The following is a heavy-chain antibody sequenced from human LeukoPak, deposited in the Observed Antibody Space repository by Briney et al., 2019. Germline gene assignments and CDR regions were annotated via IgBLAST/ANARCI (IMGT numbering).Heavy chain of an antibody. J-gene: IGHJ4*02. V-gene: IGHV4-59*08. CDR2: IYYTGSS. CDR3: AGHLKDGYNYLDFDQ. CDR1: GGSISNYY. D-gene: IGHD5-24*01. Sequence: PSETLSLTCTVSGGSISNYYWSWIRQPPGKGLEWIGYIYYTGSSNYNPSLKSRVTISVDTSKNQFSLKLRSVTAADTAVYYCAGHLKDGYNYLDFDQWGQGTLVTVSS.